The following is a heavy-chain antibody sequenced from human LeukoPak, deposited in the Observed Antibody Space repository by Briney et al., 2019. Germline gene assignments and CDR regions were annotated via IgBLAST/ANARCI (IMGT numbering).Heavy chain of an antibody. Sequence: GGSLRLSCAASGFTFSNFAMSWVRQAPEKGLEWVSGISISGGSTYYADSVKGRFTISRDNSKNTLYLQMNSLRVEDTAVYYCAKGGVNWFDPWGQGTLVTVSS. D-gene: IGHD3-10*01. V-gene: IGHV3-23*01. CDR3: AKGGVNWFDP. CDR1: GFTFSNFA. CDR2: ISISGGST. J-gene: IGHJ5*02.